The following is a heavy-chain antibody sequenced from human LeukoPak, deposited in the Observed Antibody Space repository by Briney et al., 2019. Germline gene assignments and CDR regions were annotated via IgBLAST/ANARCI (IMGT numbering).Heavy chain of an antibody. D-gene: IGHD3-16*01. V-gene: IGHV4-34*01. J-gene: IGHJ4*02. CDR2: IIHSGRT. CDR3: ARGTVLTGYASFDY. CDR1: GGSFSGYY. Sequence: SETLPLMCAVNGGSFSGYYWTWIRQSPGKGLECIGEIIHSGRTNYSPSLKSRVTLSVDPSMNHFSLKLSSVTAADTAVYYCARGTVLTGYASFDYWGQGALVTVSS.